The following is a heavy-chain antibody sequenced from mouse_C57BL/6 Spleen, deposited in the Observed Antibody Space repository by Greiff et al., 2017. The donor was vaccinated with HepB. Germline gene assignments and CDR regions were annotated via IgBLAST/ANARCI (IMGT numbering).Heavy chain of an antibody. D-gene: IGHD2-3*01. Sequence: QVQLKQSGAELVKPGASVKLSCKASGYTFTSYWMQWVKQRPGQGLEWIGEIDPSDSYTNYNQKFKGKATLTVDTSSSTAYMQLSSLTSEDSAVYYCARKGDGYWYAMDYWGQGTSVTVSS. CDR3: ARKGDGYWYAMDY. J-gene: IGHJ4*01. CDR2: IDPSDSYT. CDR1: GYTFTSYW. V-gene: IGHV1-50*01.